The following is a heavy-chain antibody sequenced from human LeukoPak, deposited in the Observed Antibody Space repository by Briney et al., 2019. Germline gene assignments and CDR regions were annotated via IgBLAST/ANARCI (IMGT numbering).Heavy chain of an antibody. D-gene: IGHD3-22*01. J-gene: IGHJ4*02. CDR1: GFTFSNAW. V-gene: IGHV3-15*01. CDR2: IKSKTDGGTT. CDR3: TTMYYYDSSGYYEEY. Sequence: GGSLRLSCAASGFTFSNAWMSWVRQAPGKGLEWVCRIKSKTDGGTTDYAAPVKGRFTISRDDSKNTLYLQMNSLKTEDTAVYYCTTMYYYDSSGYYEEYWGQGTLVTVSS.